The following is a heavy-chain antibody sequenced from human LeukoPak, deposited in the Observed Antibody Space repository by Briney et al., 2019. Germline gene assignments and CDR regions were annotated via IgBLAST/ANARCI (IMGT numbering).Heavy chain of an antibody. D-gene: IGHD4-17*01. CDR1: GVTLINYA. J-gene: IGHJ4*02. V-gene: IGHV3-30*04. Sequence: GRSLRLSCTASGVTLINYAMHWVRRPPGRGLEWVAVISFDGTNKYYGGSVEGRFSVSRDNSKNTLCLQMDSLRPEDTAIYYCATDYGDYEPIDYWGQGTLVTVSS. CDR2: ISFDGTNK. CDR3: ATDYGDYEPIDY.